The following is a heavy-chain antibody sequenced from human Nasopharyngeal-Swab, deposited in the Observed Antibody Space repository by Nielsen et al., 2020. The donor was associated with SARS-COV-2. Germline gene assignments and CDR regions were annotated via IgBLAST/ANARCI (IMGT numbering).Heavy chain of an antibody. D-gene: IGHD5-12*01. CDR2: IRSKANSYAT. J-gene: IGHJ4*02. Sequence: WIRQPPGKGLEWVGRIRSKANSYATAYVASVKGRFTISRDDSKNTAYLQMNSLKTEDTAVYYCTSIGPGYSGYDWGYVGYWGQGTLVTVSS. V-gene: IGHV3-73*01. CDR3: TSIGPGYSGYDWGYVGY.